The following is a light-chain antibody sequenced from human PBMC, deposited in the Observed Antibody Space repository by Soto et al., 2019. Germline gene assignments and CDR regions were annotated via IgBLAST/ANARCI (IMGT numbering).Light chain of an antibody. J-gene: IGKJ4*01. V-gene: IGKV1-9*01. CDR2: AAS. CDR1: QDISTY. CDR3: QQLKSYPLT. Sequence: DIQLTQSPSFLSACVGDRVSITCRATQDISTYLAWYQQKPGKAPKLLIYAASTLQSGVPSRFSGSGSGTEFTLTISSLQPEDFATYYCQQLKSYPLTFGGGTKVEIK.